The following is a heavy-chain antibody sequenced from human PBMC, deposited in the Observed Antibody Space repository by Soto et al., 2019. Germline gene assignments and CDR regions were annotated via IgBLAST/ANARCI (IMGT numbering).Heavy chain of an antibody. J-gene: IGHJ5*02. V-gene: IGHV1-8*01. CDR2: MKLNSGST. CDR1: GYTFTTYD. D-gene: IGHD2-2*03. Sequence: ASVKVSCTASGYTFTTYDRNWVSQATGQGLESMGWMKLNSGSTGYAQKFQGTVTMTSNTATSTAYMEVSSLKSEDTAVYYCARFFGYCSSTSCSHWFDPWAHVTLLTVSS. CDR3: ARFFGYCSSTSCSHWFDP.